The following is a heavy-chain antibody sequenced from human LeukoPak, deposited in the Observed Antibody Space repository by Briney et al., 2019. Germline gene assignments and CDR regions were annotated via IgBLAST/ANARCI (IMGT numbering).Heavy chain of an antibody. V-gene: IGHV3-23*01. J-gene: IGHJ6*03. CDR3: ARGIAAAGLPYYYYMDV. CDR2: ISGSGGST. D-gene: IGHD6-13*01. Sequence: PGGSLRLSCAASGFTFSSYAMSWVRQAPGKGLEWVSAISGSGGSTYYADSVKGRFTISRDNSKNTLYLQMNSLRAEDTAVYYCARGIAAAGLPYYYYMDVWGKGTTVTVSS. CDR1: GFTFSSYA.